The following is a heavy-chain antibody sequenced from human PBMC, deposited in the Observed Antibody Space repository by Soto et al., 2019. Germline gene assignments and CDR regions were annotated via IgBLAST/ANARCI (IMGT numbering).Heavy chain of an antibody. V-gene: IGHV3-33*01. D-gene: IGHD6-13*01. CDR1: GFSFSTYG. CDR2: IWFDGSKK. J-gene: IGHJ4*02. CDR3: ARDPASVGYHFDL. Sequence: QVQLVESGGGVVQPGRSLKLSCAASGFSFSTYGFHRVRQAPGKGPERVAVIWFDGSKKYYADSVEGRFTISRDNSKNTLFLQMNTLRDEDTAVYYCARDPASVGYHFDLWGQGTLVTVSS.